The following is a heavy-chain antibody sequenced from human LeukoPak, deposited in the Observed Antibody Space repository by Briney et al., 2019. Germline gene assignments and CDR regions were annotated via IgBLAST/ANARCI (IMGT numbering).Heavy chain of an antibody. V-gene: IGHV4-59*11. CDR2: IYYSGTT. CDR3: ARGFTYYYDLPFDP. D-gene: IGHD3-22*01. J-gene: IGHJ5*02. CDR1: GGSFTGRD. Sequence: TLSLSCADSGGSFTGRDWIWVRQPPGKRLEWIGYIYYSGTTDYNPSLKSRVTISVETSKNQFSLKLSSVTAADTAVYYCARGFTYYYDLPFDPWGQGTLVTVSS.